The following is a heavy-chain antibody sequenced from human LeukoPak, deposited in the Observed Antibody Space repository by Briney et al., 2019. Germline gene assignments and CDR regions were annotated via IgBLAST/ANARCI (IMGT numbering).Heavy chain of an antibody. Sequence: ASVKVSCKASGYTFTGYYLHWVRQAPGQGLEWMGWINPKNGGTKYAQKFQGRVTMTRDTSTSTVYMELSRLTSDDTAVYSCARDPAQTYYYDPWGQGTLVTVSS. D-gene: IGHD3-22*01. V-gene: IGHV1-2*02. CDR1: GYTFTGYY. CDR2: INPKNGGT. J-gene: IGHJ4*02. CDR3: ARDPAQTYYYDP.